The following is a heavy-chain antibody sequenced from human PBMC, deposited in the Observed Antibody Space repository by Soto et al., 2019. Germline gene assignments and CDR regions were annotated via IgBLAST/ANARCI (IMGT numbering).Heavy chain of an antibody. Sequence: QVQMVQSGNEVKKPGASVMVSCKTSGYTFTSYGVSWVRQAPGQGLEWIGLISPYNGDTLYARNFQGRVTVTADRATDTVYMELRSLTSDDTAVYYCVRDASSGYRGWWDPWGQGTLVTVSS. J-gene: IGHJ5*02. CDR3: VRDASSGYRGWWDP. V-gene: IGHV1-18*01. CDR2: ISPYNGDT. D-gene: IGHD6-25*01. CDR1: GYTFTSYG.